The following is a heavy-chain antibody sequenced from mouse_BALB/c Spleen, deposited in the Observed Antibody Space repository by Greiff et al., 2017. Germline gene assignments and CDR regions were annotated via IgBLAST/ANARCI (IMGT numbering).Heavy chain of an antibody. J-gene: IGHJ4*01. D-gene: IGHD2-3*01. CDR3: ARSGGGYYSYYYAMDY. Sequence: VHVKQSGAELVKPGASVKLSCTASGFNIKDTYMHWVKQRPEQGLEWIGRIDPANGNTKYDPKFQGKATITADTSSNTAYLQLSSLTSEDTAVYYCARSGGGYYSYYYAMDYWGQGTSVTVSS. V-gene: IGHV14-3*02. CDR1: GFNIKDTY. CDR2: IDPANGNT.